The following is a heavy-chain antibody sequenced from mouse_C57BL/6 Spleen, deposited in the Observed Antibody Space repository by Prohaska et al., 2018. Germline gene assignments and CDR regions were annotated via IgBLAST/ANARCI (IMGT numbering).Heavy chain of an antibody. Sequence: FKLLQSGGGLVQPGGSMKLSCADSGIAFSSYWMSWVQRAQEKGLEWSGEINTDSSTINYAPSLKDKFIISRDNAKNTLYLQMSKVRSEDTALYYCANSNNGAMDEWSQGRSVTVSS. V-gene: IGHV4-1*01. J-gene: IGHJ4*01. CDR2: INTDSSTI. CDR3: ANSNNGAMDE. D-gene: IGHD2-5*01. CDR1: GIAFSSYW.